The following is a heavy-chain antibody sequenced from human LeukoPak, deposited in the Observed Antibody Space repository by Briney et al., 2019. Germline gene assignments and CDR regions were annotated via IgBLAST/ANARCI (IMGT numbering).Heavy chain of an antibody. J-gene: IGHJ4*02. V-gene: IGHV3-21*01. CDR2: ISSSSSYI. CDR3: AREVPTSDDY. Sequence: GGSLRLSCAASGLTFSNAWMSWIRQAPGKGLEWVSSISSSSSYIYYADSVKGRFTISRDNAKNSLYLQMNSLRAEDTAVYYCAREVPTSDDYWGQGTLVTVSS. D-gene: IGHD1-1*01. CDR1: GLTFSNAW.